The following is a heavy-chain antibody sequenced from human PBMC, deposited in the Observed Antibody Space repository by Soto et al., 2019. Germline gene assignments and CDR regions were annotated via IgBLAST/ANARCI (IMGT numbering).Heavy chain of an antibody. V-gene: IGHV4-34*01. CDR2: INHSGST. CDR3: ARGAIAAAGETYYYYYMDV. J-gene: IGHJ6*03. D-gene: IGHD6-13*01. Sequence: SETLSLTCAVYGGSFSGYYWSWIRKTPGKGLEWTGEINHSGSTNYNPSLKSRVTISVDTSKNQFSLKLSSVTAADTAVYYCARGAIAAAGETYYYYYMDVWGKGTTVTVSS. CDR1: GGSFSGYY.